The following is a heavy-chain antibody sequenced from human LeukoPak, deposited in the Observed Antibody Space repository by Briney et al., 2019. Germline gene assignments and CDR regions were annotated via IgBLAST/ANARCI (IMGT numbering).Heavy chain of an antibody. D-gene: IGHD6-6*01. CDR2: IYYSGST. J-gene: IGHJ3*01. V-gene: IGHV4-59*08. CDR3: ARLIARGKYAFDF. CDR1: GGSMYH. Sequence: SETLSLTCPVSGGSMYHWSWIRQPPGKRLEWIGYIYYSGSTTYNPSLKSRVAISIDTSKNQFSLKLTSVTAADTAVYYCARLIARGKYAFDFWGQGTMVTVSS.